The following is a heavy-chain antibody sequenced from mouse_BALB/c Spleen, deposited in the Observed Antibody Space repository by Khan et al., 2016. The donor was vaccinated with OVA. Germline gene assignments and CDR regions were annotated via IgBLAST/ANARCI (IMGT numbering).Heavy chain of an antibody. CDR2: IDPPNDDS. D-gene: IGHD2-3*01. V-gene: IGHV14-3*02. J-gene: IGHJ3*01. Sequence: MQLEESGAELVKPGASVKLSCSASGFTIKDTYIHWVKQRPEQGLEWIGRIDPPNDDSKYGPKFQDKATLTADTSSNTAYLQFSSLTTEDTAVYYCATLYDNPFAYWGQGTLVSVSA. CDR1: GFTIKDTY. CDR3: ATLYDNPFAY.